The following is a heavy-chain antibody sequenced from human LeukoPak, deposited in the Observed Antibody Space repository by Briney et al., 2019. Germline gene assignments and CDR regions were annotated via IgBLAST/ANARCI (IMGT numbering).Heavy chain of an antibody. CDR3: ARAPGVSEVGGLCMDV. V-gene: IGHV3-48*03. J-gene: IGHJ6*02. CDR1: GFSFNNYE. D-gene: IGHD2-15*01. Sequence: GGSLRLSCAASGFSFNNYEMNWVRQAPGKGLEWVSYFSSSGSSVFYADSVKGRFAISRDNANNSLYLQMNSLRAEDTAVYYCARAPGVSEVGGLCMDVWGHGTAVTVSS. CDR2: FSSSGSSV.